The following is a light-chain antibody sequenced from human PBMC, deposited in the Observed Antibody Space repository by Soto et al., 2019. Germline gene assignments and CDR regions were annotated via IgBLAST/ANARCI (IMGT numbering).Light chain of an antibody. CDR3: QSYDSTLSARSV. CDR2: GNT. J-gene: IGLJ1*01. CDR1: ITNMGPGYR. Sequence: LNPLPSVSGARGQRCSISCTGNITNMGPGYRVPSYQQRPGTAPKLLIVGNTIRPSGVPDRFSASTSGTSASLAITGLQAEDEGDYYCQSYDSTLSARSVFGTGTKVTVL. V-gene: IGLV1-40*01.